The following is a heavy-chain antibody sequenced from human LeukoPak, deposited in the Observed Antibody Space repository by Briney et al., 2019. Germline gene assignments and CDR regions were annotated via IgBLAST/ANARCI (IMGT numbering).Heavy chain of an antibody. D-gene: IGHD2-15*01. CDR2: TYYRSKWYN. CDR3: ARDPGVVVVVAATNWFDP. J-gene: IGHJ5*02. CDR1: GDSVSSSDAT. Sequence: SQTLSLTCAISGDSVSSSDATWNWIRQSPSRGLEWLGRTYYRSKWYNDYAVSVKSRITINPDTSKNQFSLQLNSVTPEDTAVYYCARDPGVVVVVAATNWFDPWGQGTLVTVSS. V-gene: IGHV6-1*01.